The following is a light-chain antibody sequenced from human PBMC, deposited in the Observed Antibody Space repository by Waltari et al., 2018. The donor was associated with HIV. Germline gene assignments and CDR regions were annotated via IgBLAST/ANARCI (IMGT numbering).Light chain of an antibody. Sequence: DIVMTQSPHSLAVSLGERATINCKSSQSILYSSKNETFLAWYQQKPGQTPMLLIYWASTRGSGVPDRFVGSGSGTDFTLTINSLQSEDVAVYFCQQYYSTPPTFGQGTRVEI. CDR1: QSILYSSKNETF. CDR3: QQYYSTPPT. V-gene: IGKV4-1*01. J-gene: IGKJ1*01. CDR2: WAS.